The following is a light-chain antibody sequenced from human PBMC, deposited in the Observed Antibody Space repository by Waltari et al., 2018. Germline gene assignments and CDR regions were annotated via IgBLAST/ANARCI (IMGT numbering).Light chain of an antibody. Sequence: QSALTQPASVSGSPGQSITIPCTGPRRDIGGYALVAWYQQHPGKVPQLMIYDLTKRPSGVSDRFSGSKSGNTASLTISGLQADDEADYYCGSYTSSGTLLFGGGTTLTVL. CDR2: DLT. J-gene: IGLJ3*02. CDR3: GSYTSSGTLL. CDR1: RRDIGGYAL. V-gene: IGLV2-14*01.